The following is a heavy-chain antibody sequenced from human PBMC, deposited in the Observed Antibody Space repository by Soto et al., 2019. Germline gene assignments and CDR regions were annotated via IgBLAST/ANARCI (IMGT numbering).Heavy chain of an antibody. CDR3: ARASSPFTAYYYDSSGYINFDD. D-gene: IGHD3-22*01. Sequence: TLSLTCTVSGGSISSGDYYWSWIRQPPGKGLEWIGYIYYSGSTYYNPSLKSRVTISVDTSKIQFSLKLSSVTAADTAVYYCARASSPFTAYYYDSSGYINFDDWGQGTLVTVSS. CDR2: IYYSGST. V-gene: IGHV4-30-4*01. J-gene: IGHJ4*02. CDR1: GGSISSGDYY.